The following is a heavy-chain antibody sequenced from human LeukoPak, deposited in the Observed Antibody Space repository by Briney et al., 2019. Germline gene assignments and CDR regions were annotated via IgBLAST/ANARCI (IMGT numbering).Heavy chain of an antibody. J-gene: IGHJ6*02. D-gene: IGHD5-18*01. CDR2: IYYSGST. CDR3: ARYSFGAYYYYYYGIDV. V-gene: IGHV4-59*01. Sequence: PSETLCLTCTVSGGSISSYYWSWIRQPPGKGLEWIGYIYYSGSTNYNPSLKSRVTISVDTSKNQFSLKLSSVTAADTAVYYCARYSFGAYYYYYYGIDVWGQGTTVTVS. CDR1: GGSISSYY.